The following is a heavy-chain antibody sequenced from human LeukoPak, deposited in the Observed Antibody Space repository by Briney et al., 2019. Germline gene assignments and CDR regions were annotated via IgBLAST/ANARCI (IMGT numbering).Heavy chain of an antibody. CDR2: IKQDGSEK. V-gene: IGHV3-7*01. Sequence: GGSLRLSCVASGFTFNSYWMSWVRQASGKGLEWVANIKQDGSEKYYVDSVKGRFTISRDNAKNSVYLQMSSLRAEDTAVYYCARDHEYGGNVFCDYWGQGTLVTVSS. D-gene: IGHD4-23*01. CDR1: GFTFNSYW. J-gene: IGHJ4*02. CDR3: ARDHEYGGNVFCDY.